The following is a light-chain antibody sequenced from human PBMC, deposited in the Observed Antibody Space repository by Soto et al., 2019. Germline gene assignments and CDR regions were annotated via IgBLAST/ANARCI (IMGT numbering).Light chain of an antibody. Sequence: EIVLTQSPGTLSLSPGERATLSCRASQSVSSSYLAWYQQKPGQAPRLLIYGASSRATGIPDRFSGSGSGTEFTFIISRLEPEYLSVYYCQQYGSSPLFTFGPGTKVDIK. CDR2: GAS. J-gene: IGKJ3*01. CDR3: QQYGSSPLFT. V-gene: IGKV3-20*01. CDR1: QSVSSSY.